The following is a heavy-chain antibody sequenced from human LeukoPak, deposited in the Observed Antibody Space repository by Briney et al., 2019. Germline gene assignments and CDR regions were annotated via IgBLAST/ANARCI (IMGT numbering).Heavy chain of an antibody. CDR2: VSPYNGNT. J-gene: IGHJ4*02. CDR1: GYTFTDYD. V-gene: IGHV1-18*01. CDR3: ARNGRVRRVVKDLFEY. D-gene: IGHD3-10*01. Sequence: ASVKVSCKTSGYTFTDYDITWVRQAPGQGLEWMGRVSPYNGNTYYSQRFQDRVTITKDTSTGTAYMDLRNLRTDDTAMYYCARNGRVRRVVKDLFEYWGQGTLVTVSS.